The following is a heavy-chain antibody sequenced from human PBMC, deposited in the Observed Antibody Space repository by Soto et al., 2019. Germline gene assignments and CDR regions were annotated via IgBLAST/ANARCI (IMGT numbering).Heavy chain of an antibody. Sequence: GGSLRLSCAASGFTFSNHGMHWVRQAPGKGLEWVTVISYEGSNKYYADSVKGRFTISRDNSKNTVYLHMNSLRADDTAVYYCAKGWPGYSSGWFAFDIWGQGTMVTVSS. CDR3: AKGWPGYSSGWFAFDI. D-gene: IGHD6-13*01. CDR2: ISYEGSNK. J-gene: IGHJ3*02. CDR1: GFTFSNHG. V-gene: IGHV3-30*18.